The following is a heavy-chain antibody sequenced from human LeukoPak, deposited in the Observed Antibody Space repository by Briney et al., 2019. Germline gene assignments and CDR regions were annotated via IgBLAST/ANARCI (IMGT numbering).Heavy chain of an antibody. Sequence: ASVKVSCKASGYTFTTYGLSWVRQAPGQGLEWMGWITTYNGDTDYAQKFQGRVTMTRNTSISTAYMELSSLRSEDTAVYYCASQKGPVVAGGYIYYYYYMDVWGKGTTVTVSS. CDR2: ITTYNGDT. D-gene: IGHD5-18*01. CDR3: ASQKGPVVAGGYIYYYYYMDV. CDR1: GYTFTTYG. V-gene: IGHV1-8*02. J-gene: IGHJ6*03.